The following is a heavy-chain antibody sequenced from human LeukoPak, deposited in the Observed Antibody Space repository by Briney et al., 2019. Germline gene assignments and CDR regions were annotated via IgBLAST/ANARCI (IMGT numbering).Heavy chain of an antibody. D-gene: IGHD6-19*01. CDR2: ISGDGGNT. V-gene: IGHV3-43*02. CDR1: GFSFEDYA. CDR3: AKSRLSGWYGDNWFDP. Sequence: GGSLRLSCAASGFSFEDYAMHWVRQVPGKGLEWVSFISGDGGNTYYRDSVKGRFTISRDNSKNSLYLQMNSLKTEDTALYSCAKSRLSGWYGDNWFDPWGQGTLVTVSS. J-gene: IGHJ5*02.